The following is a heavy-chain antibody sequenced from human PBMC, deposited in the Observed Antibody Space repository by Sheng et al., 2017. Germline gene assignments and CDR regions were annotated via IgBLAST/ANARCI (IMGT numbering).Heavy chain of an antibody. CDR3: AKGNSGSSLSASDC. Sequence: EVQLLESGGGLVQPGGSLRLSCTASRFTLSNYATSWVRQAPGKGLEWVSTVESGGYTNYADSVKGRFTISRDNSKNTLYLQMTSLSAEDTAVYYCAKGNSGSSLSASDCWGQGTLV. V-gene: IGHV3-23*01. CDR2: VESGGYT. CDR1: RFTLSNYA. D-gene: IGHD1-26*01. J-gene: IGHJ4*02.